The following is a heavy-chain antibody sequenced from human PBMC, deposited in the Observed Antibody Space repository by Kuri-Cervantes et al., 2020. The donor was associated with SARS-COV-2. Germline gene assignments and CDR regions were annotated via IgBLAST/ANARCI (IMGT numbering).Heavy chain of an antibody. CDR2: IRNDGTAR. CDR1: GFTFSNSD. J-gene: IGHJ4*02. V-gene: IGHV3-30*02. D-gene: IGHD6-6*01. CDR3: ARDREFIAARIFDY. Sequence: GESLKISCAASGFTFSNSDMHWVRQRPGKGLEWVAFIRNDGTARQYVDSVKGRFTISRDNYKSTVHLQVNSLRVEDTAVYYCARDREFIAARIFDYWGQGTLVTVSS.